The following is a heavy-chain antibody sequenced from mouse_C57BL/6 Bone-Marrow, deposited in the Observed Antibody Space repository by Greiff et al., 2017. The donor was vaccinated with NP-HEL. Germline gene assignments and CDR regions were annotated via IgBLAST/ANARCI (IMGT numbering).Heavy chain of an antibody. CDR3: ATYDFFYAMDY. D-gene: IGHD2-4*01. V-gene: IGHV2-3*01. Sequence: VKLMESGPGLVAPSQSLSITCTVSGFSLTSYGVSWVRQPPGKGLEWLGVIWGDGSTSYHSALISRLSISKDNSKSQVFLKLNSLQTDDTATYYCATYDFFYAMDYWGQGTSVTVSS. J-gene: IGHJ4*01. CDR1: GFSLTSYG. CDR2: IWGDGST.